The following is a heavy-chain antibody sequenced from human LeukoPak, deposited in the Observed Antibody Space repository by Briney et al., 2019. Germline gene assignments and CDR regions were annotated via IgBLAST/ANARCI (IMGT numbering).Heavy chain of an antibody. D-gene: IGHD6-6*01. V-gene: IGHV1-2*06. Sequence: ASVKVSCKASGYTFTAHFFHWVRQAPGQGLEWMGQINSNNGGEKYAPKFQGRVTVLRDTSINTIYLDLTSLTSDDTAVYYCAREPYSSSSDRHEKAFDYWGQGTLVTVSS. CDR3: AREPYSSSSDRHEKAFDY. J-gene: IGHJ4*02. CDR2: INSNNGGE. CDR1: GYTFTAHF.